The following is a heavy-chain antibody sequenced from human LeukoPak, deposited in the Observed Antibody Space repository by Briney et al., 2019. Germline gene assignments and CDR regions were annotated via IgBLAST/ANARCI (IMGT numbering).Heavy chain of an antibody. D-gene: IGHD3-22*01. CDR1: GYSFTEYG. CDR3: ARSGYYFVGFDY. V-gene: IGHV1-18*04. CDR2: ISAYNGNT. Sequence: ASVKVSCKASGYSFTEYGINWVRQAPGQGLEWMGWISAYNGNTNFAPKFQARVIMTTDTSTSTAYMELRSLRSDDTAVYFCARSGYYFVGFDYWGQGTLVTVSS. J-gene: IGHJ4*02.